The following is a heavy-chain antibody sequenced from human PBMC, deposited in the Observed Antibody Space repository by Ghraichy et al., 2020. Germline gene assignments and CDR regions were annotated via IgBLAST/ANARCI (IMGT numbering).Heavy chain of an antibody. J-gene: IGHJ6*02. V-gene: IGHV1-2*02. CDR3: ARDPVVPAALTYYYYYYNMHV. D-gene: IGHD2-2*01. Sequence: ASVKVSCKASGYTFTDYYMHWVRQAPGQRLEWMGWIDPNSGGTNYAQKFQDRVTMTRDTSISTAYMDLSRLSSDDTAVYYCARDPVVPAALTYYYYYYNMHVWGQGTTVTVSS. CDR1: GYTFTDYY. CDR2: IDPNSGGT.